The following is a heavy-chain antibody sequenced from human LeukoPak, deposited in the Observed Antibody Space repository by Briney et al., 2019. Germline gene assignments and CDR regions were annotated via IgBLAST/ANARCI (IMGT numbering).Heavy chain of an antibody. Sequence: RGSLRLSCAASGFTFSSFWMHWVRQAPGKGLVWVSRVSDDGSTTTYADSVKGRFTISRDNAKNTLYLQMNSLRPEDTAVYYCVRHNASRAFDIWGQGTSVIVSS. CDR1: GFTFSSFW. CDR2: VSDDGSTT. D-gene: IGHD1-1*01. J-gene: IGHJ3*02. V-gene: IGHV3-74*03. CDR3: VRHNASRAFDI.